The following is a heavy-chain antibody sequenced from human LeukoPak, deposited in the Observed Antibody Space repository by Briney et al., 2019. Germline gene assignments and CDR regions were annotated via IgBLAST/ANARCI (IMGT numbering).Heavy chain of an antibody. CDR3: AYGSGKDYYYYYGMDV. D-gene: IGHD3-10*01. CDR2: INAGNGNT. CDR1: GYTFTSYA. J-gene: IGHJ6*04. Sequence: GASVKVSCKASGYTFTSYAMHWVRQAPGQRLEWMGWINAGNGNTKYSQKFQGRVTITRDTSASTAYMELSSLRSEDTAVYYCAYGSGKDYYYYYGMDVWGKGTTVTVSS. V-gene: IGHV1-3*01.